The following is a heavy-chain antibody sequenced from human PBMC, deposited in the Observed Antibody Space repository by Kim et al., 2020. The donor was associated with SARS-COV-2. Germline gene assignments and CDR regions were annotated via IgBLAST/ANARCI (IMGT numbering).Heavy chain of an antibody. D-gene: IGHD1-26*01. CDR3: AREGIVGATSVGAFDI. CDR2: IYYSGST. Sequence: SETLSLTCTVSGGSISSYYWSWIRQPPGKGLEWIGYIYYSGSTNYNPSLKSRVTISVDTSKNQFSLKLSSVTAADTAVYYCAREGIVGATSVGAFDIWGQGTMVTVSS. J-gene: IGHJ3*02. CDR1: GGSISSYY. V-gene: IGHV4-59*01.